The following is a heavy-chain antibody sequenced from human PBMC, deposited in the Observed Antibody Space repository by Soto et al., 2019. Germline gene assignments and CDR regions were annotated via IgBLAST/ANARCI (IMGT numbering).Heavy chain of an antibody. D-gene: IGHD3-10*01. J-gene: IGHJ5*02. Sequence: PSETLSLTCTVSGGSISSSSYYWGWIRQPPGKWLEWIGSIYYSGSTYYNPSLKSRVTISVDTSKNQFSLKLSSVTAADTAVYYCATTDGSGSPYNWFDPWGQGTLVTVYS. CDR3: ATTDGSGSPYNWFDP. V-gene: IGHV4-39*01. CDR2: IYYSGST. CDR1: GGSISSSSYY.